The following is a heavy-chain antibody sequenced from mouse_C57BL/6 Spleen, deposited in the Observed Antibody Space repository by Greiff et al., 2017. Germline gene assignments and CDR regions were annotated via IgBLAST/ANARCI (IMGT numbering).Heavy chain of an antibody. CDR2: ITYDGSN. V-gene: IGHV3-6*01. Sequence: EVQVVESGPGLVKPSQSLSLTCSVTGYSITSGYYWYWIRQSPGNKVEWMGYITYDGSNNYNPSLKNRISITRDTSKNQFYLKLNSVTTEDTATYDSAREVARGDIGYWGQGTSVTASS. CDR1: GYSITSGYY. D-gene: IGHD1-1*01. J-gene: IGHJ4*01. CDR3: AREVARGDIGY.